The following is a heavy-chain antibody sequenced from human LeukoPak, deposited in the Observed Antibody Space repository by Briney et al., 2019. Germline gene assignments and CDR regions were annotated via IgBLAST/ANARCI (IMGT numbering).Heavy chain of an antibody. V-gene: IGHV1-18*01. CDR2: ISAYTGNT. CDR3: ARCDLRYYDFDP. Sequence: ASVKVSCKTSGYSFNNYGLTWVRQAPGQGLEWMGWISAYTGNTNYARHLQGRVIMTTDTSTNTGFIELSGLRSDDTAVYYCARCDLRYYDFDPWGQGTLVTVSS. J-gene: IGHJ5*02. CDR1: GYSFNNYG. D-gene: IGHD3-9*01.